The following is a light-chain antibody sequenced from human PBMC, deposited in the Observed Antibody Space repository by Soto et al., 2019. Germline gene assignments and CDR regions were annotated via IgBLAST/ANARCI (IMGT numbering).Light chain of an antibody. CDR1: QSISSW. CDR2: KAS. CDR3: QQYNNYSSWT. J-gene: IGKJ1*01. V-gene: IGKV1-5*03. Sequence: DIQMTQSPSTLSASVGDRVTITCRASQSISSWLAWYQHKPGKAPKLLIYKASSLESGVPSRFSGSGSGTEFTLTIYSLQPDDFATYYCQQYNNYSSWTFGRGTKVEIK.